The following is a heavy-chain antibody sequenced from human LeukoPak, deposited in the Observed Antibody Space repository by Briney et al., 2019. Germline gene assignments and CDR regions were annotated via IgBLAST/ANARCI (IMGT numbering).Heavy chain of an antibody. CDR3: ARDKYPGSGSYYIFDY. CDR1: GFTFSSYW. D-gene: IGHD1-26*01. V-gene: IGHV3-74*01. J-gene: IGHJ4*02. CDR2: INGDGTTT. Sequence: GGSLRLSCAASGFTFSSYWMHWVRQAPGKGLVWVSHINGDGTTTNYADSVKGRFTISRDNAKNTVYLQMNSLRAEDTAVYYCARDKYPGSGSYYIFDYWGQGTLVTVSS.